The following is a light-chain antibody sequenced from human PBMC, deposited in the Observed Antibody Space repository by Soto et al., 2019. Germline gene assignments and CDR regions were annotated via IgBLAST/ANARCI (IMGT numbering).Light chain of an antibody. CDR3: QLYGRSPQ. J-gene: IGKJ2*01. CDR2: ATS. V-gene: IGKV3-20*01. Sequence: ELVLTQSPATLSVSPGERATLSCRASQGVGSTLAWYQQEPGQAPRLLIYATSRRATGTPDRFSGSGAGTDFTLTISGLEPEDFAVYYCQLYGRSPQFGQGTKLEIK. CDR1: QGVGST.